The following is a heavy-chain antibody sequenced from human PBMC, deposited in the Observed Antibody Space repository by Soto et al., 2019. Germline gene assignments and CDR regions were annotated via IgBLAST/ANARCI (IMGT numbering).Heavy chain of an antibody. J-gene: IGHJ4*02. Sequence: QVQLVQSGAEVKKPGASVKVSCKASGYTFTSYDINWVRQATGQGLEWMGWMNPNSGNTGYAQKFQGRVTITADESTSTAYMELSSLRSEDTAVYYCAYSSSSGPRIGGDYWGQGTLVTVSS. CDR2: MNPNSGNT. CDR3: AYSSSSGPRIGGDY. D-gene: IGHD6-6*01. V-gene: IGHV1-8*01. CDR1: GYTFTSYD.